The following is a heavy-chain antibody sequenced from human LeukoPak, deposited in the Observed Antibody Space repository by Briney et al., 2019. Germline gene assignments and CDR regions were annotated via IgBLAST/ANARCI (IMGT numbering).Heavy chain of an antibody. CDR1: GYSFTTYW. CDR2: IYPGDSDT. CDR3: ARQVEGAAAGRSFDY. D-gene: IGHD6-13*01. V-gene: IGHV5-51*01. Sequence: GESLKISCKGSGYSFTTYWIGWVRQMPGKGLEWMGIIYPGDSDTRYSPSFQGQVTISADKSISTAYLQWSSLKASDTAMYYCARQVEGAAAGRSFDYWGQGTLVTVSS. J-gene: IGHJ4*02.